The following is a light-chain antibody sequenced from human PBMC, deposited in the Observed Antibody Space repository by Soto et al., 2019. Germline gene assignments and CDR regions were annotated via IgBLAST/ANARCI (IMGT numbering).Light chain of an antibody. CDR3: SSYTSSSTEV. J-gene: IGLJ1*01. CDR2: DVS. CDR1: SSDVGGYNY. V-gene: IGLV2-14*03. Sequence: QSALTQPASVSGSPGQSITISCTGTSSDVGGYNYVSWYQQHPGKAPKLMIYDVSNRPSGVSNRFSGSKSGNTASLTISGHQAEDEADYYCSSYTSSSTEVFGTGTKLTVL.